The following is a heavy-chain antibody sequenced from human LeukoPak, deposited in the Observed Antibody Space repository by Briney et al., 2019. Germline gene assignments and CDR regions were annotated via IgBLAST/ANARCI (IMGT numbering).Heavy chain of an antibody. D-gene: IGHD2-15*01. Sequence: GGSLRLSCAASGFTFSSYEMNWVRQAPGKGLEGVSYISSSGSTIYYADSVKGRFTMSRDNAKNSLYLQMNSLRAEDTAVYYCARPVVAATTPDTFDIWGQGTMVTVSS. J-gene: IGHJ3*02. CDR2: ISSSGSTI. V-gene: IGHV3-48*03. CDR1: GFTFSSYE. CDR3: ARPVVAATTPDTFDI.